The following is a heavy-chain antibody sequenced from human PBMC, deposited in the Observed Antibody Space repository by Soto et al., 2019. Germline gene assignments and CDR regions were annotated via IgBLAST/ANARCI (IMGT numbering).Heavy chain of an antibody. CDR1: GYSFTSHY. Sequence: QVQLLQSGAEVKKPGASVKVSCKTSGYSFTSHYMHWVRQAPGQGLQWMGIINPGGGGTNYAQKFQGRVTMTRDTSTNTFYMELSSLRYEDTAVYYCARDREHDRDNNWFDPWGQGTLVTVSS. CDR3: ARDREHDRDNNWFDP. CDR2: INPGGGGT. V-gene: IGHV1-46*01. J-gene: IGHJ5*02. D-gene: IGHD1-1*01.